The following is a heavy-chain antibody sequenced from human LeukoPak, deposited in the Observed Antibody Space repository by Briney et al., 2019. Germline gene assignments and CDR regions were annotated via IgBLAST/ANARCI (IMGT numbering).Heavy chain of an antibody. CDR2: ISGSGGNT. Sequence: GGSLRLSCAASGFTFSNYVMSWVRQAPGKGLEWVSGISGSGGNTYYADSVKGRFTTSRDNSKDTLDLQMNSLRAEDAAVYYCANEYSKGDIWGQGTMVTVSS. CDR3: ANEYSKGDI. D-gene: IGHD4-11*01. V-gene: IGHV3-23*01. CDR1: GFTFSNYV. J-gene: IGHJ3*02.